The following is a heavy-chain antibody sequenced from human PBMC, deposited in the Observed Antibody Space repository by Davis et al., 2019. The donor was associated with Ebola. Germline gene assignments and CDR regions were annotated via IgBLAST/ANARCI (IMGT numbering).Heavy chain of an antibody. J-gene: IGHJ5*02. Sequence: GESLKISCKGSGYSFTSYWIGWVRQMPGKGLEWMGIIYPGDSDTRYSPSFQGQVTISADKSISTAYLQWSSLKASDTAMYYCARRGIGYKPTPAGYNWFDPWGQGTLVTVSS. CDR2: IYPGDSDT. CDR3: ARRGIGYKPTPAGYNWFDP. V-gene: IGHV5-51*01. CDR1: GYSFTSYW. D-gene: IGHD1-14*01.